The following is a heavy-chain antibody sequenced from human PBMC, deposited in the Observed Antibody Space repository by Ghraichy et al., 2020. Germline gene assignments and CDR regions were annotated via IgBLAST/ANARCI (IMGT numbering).Heavy chain of an antibody. J-gene: IGHJ4*02. CDR3: AADPHWSGHLVY. CDR1: GSTLTEVS. CDR2: YHPEDGQT. V-gene: IGHV1-24*01. D-gene: IGHD3-3*01. Sequence: SVKVSCKLSGSTLTEVSVHWVRQSPGKGLEWLGGYHPEDGQTIYAQTFQGRVTMTEDTSTDTAYMDLISLRSEDAAVYYCAADPHWSGHLVYWGQGTLVAVSS.